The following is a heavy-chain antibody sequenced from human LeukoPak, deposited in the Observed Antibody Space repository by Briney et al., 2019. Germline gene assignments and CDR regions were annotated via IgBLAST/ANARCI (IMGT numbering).Heavy chain of an antibody. V-gene: IGHV3-23*01. CDR3: AKEGWLPLPPDY. CDR1: GLTFSSDA. Sequence: GGSLRLSCAASGLTFSSDAMSGVRRAPGKGLEWGSAISGSGGSTYYAHSVKGRFTIARDNAKLTLYLQMNSLRPDHTAVYYCAKEGWLPLPPDYRRQGTLVTVSS. J-gene: IGHJ4*02. D-gene: IGHD5-12*01. CDR2: ISGSGGST.